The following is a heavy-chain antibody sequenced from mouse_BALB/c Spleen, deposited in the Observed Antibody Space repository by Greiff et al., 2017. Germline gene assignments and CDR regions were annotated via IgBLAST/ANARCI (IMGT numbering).Heavy chain of an antibody. CDR2: ISYDGSN. V-gene: IGHV3-6*02. J-gene: IGHJ4*01. CDR3: AREGDDYDEGYAMDY. Sequence: EVKLLESGPGLVKPSQSLSLTCSVTGYSITSGYYWNWIRQFPGNQLEWMGYISYDGSNNYNPSLKNRISITRDTSKNQFFLKLNSVTTEDTATYYCAREGDDYDEGYAMDYWGQGTSVTVSS. CDR1: GYSITSGYY. D-gene: IGHD2-4*01.